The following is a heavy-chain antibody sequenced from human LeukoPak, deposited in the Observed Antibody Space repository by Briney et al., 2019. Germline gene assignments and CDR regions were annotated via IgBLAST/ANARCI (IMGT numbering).Heavy chain of an antibody. Sequence: GGSLRLSCAASGFTFDDYGMSWVRQAPGKGLEWVSGINWNGGSTGYADSVKGRFTISRDNAKNSLYLQMNSLRAEDTAVYYCAREDSSSSKYYYYYYMDVWGKGTTVTVSS. CDR2: INWNGGST. J-gene: IGHJ6*03. CDR1: GFTFDDYG. V-gene: IGHV3-20*04. D-gene: IGHD6-6*01. CDR3: AREDSSSSKYYYYYYMDV.